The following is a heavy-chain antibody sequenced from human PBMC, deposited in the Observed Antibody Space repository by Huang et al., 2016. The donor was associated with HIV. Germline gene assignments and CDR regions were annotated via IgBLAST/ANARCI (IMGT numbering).Heavy chain of an antibody. J-gene: IGHJ5*02. CDR3: AAHGRIVGIPAAPLRFDP. CDR2: IYHSGHT. CDR1: GGSISSSSYY. D-gene: IGHD6-13*01. V-gene: IGHV4-39*01. Sequence: QLQLQESGPGLVKPSETLSLTCTVSGGSISSSSYYWGWIRQPPGKGLEWIGSIYHSGHTYYNPSRQSRVTISVDTSRTQFSLKLSSVTAADTAVYYCAAHGRIVGIPAAPLRFDPWGQGTLVTVSS.